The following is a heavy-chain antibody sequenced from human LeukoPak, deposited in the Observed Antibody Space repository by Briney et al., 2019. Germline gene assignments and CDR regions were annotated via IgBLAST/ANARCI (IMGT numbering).Heavy chain of an antibody. V-gene: IGHV3-23*01. J-gene: IGHJ4*02. Sequence: PGGSLRLSCAASGFIFSSYAMSWVRQAPGKGRDGVSPVSGRGGSTYSADSVKGRFHISRDNSKKPVYLQMNSLRAEDTAVYYCAKDRSCIHDVCHGHFDYWGQGPLVPVSS. CDR2: VSGRGGST. D-gene: IGHD2-8*01. CDR1: GFIFSSYA. CDR3: AKDRSCIHDVCHGHFDY.